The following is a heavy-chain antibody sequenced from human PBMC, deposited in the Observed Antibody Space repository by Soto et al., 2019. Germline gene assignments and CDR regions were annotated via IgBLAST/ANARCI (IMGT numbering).Heavy chain of an antibody. CDR3: ARGVKRVRGGYYYYMDV. D-gene: IGHD3-10*01. CDR2: INHSGST. Sequence: SETLSLTCAVYGGSFSGYYWSWIRQPPGKGLEWIGEINHSGSTNYNPSLKSRVTISVDTSKNQFSLKLSSVTAADTAVYYCARGVKRVRGGYYYYMDVWGKGTTVTVSS. CDR1: GGSFSGYY. J-gene: IGHJ6*03. V-gene: IGHV4-34*01.